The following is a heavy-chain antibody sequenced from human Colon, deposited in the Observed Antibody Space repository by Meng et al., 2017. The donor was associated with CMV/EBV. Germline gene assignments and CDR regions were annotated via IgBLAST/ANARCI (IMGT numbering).Heavy chain of an antibody. D-gene: IGHD3-3*01. CDR2: INPNSGGT. CDR1: GLTFGSSA. V-gene: IGHV1-2*02. CDR3: ARDQTIFGVVIEYYYGMDV. J-gene: IGHJ6*02. Sequence: ASVKVSCKTSGLTFGSSAISWVRQAPGQGLEWMGWINPNSGGTNYAQKFQGRVTMTRDTSISTAYMELSRLRSDDTAVYYCARDQTIFGVVIEYYYGMDVWGQGTTVTVSS.